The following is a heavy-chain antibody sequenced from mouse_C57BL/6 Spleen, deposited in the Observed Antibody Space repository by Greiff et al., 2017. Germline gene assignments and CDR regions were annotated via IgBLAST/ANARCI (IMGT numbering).Heavy chain of an antibody. CDR1: GYTFTSYW. CDR2: IDPSHNET. Sequence: QVQLQQPGPELVRPGSSVKLSCKASGYTFTSYWMHWVKQRPTQGLEWIGNIDPSHNETHYNQKFKDKATLTGDKSASTACMQLSSLTSEDSAVYYCASGGNVDYWGQGTTLTVSS. CDR3: ASGGNVDY. V-gene: IGHV1-52*01. D-gene: IGHD2-1*01. J-gene: IGHJ2*01.